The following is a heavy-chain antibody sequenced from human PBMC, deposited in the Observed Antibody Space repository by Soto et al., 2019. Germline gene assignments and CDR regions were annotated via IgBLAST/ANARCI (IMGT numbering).Heavy chain of an antibody. V-gene: IGHV3-23*01. D-gene: IGHD5-12*01. CDR3: ARVSEGLVALDY. J-gene: IGHJ4*02. Sequence: GGSLRLSCAASGFTFSSYAMSWVRQAPGKGLEWVSAISGSGGSTYYADSVKGRFTISRDNSKNTLYLQMNSLRAEDTAVYYCARVSEGLVALDYWGQGTLVTVS. CDR1: GFTFSSYA. CDR2: ISGSGGST.